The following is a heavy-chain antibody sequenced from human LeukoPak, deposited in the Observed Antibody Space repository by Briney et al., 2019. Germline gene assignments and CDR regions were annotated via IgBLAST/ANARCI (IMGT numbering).Heavy chain of an antibody. Sequence: ASVKVSCKASGGTFISYAISWVRQAPGQGLEWMGGIIPIFGTANYAQKFQGRVTITADESTSTAYMELSSLRSEDTAVYYCARAIGPREWELRVSLDYWGQGTLVTVSS. CDR1: GGTFISYA. J-gene: IGHJ4*02. D-gene: IGHD1-26*01. CDR3: ARAIGPREWELRVSLDY. V-gene: IGHV1-69*13. CDR2: IIPIFGTA.